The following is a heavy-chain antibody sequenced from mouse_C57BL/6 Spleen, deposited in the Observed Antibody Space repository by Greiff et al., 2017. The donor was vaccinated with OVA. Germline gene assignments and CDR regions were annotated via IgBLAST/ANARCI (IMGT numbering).Heavy chain of an antibody. CDR3: ARKGGYYGSPYWYFDV. D-gene: IGHD1-1*01. Sequence: QVQLQQPGAELVRPGASVKLSCKASGYTFTSYWMDWVTQRPGPGLEWIGNIYPSDSETNYNQKFKDKATLTVDKSSSTAYMQLSNLTSEDSAVYYCARKGGYYGSPYWYFDVWGTGTTVTVSS. CDR2: IYPSDSET. V-gene: IGHV1-61*01. J-gene: IGHJ1*03. CDR1: GYTFTSYW.